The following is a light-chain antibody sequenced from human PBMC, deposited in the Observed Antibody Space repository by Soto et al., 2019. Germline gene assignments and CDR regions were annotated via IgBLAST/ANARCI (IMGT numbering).Light chain of an antibody. CDR2: GAS. V-gene: IGKV3-15*01. Sequence: EVVMTQSPVTLSVSPGDRATLSCRASQSVSSNLAWFQQKFGRAPRLLMYGASTRATDVPARFSGSGSGTEFNLTLSSLQSEDFAVYFCQQYSLWSKTFGQGTRVEIK. CDR1: QSVSSN. J-gene: IGKJ1*01. CDR3: QQYSLWSKT.